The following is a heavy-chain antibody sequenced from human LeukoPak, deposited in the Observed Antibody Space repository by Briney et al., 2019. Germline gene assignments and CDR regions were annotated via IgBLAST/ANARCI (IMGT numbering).Heavy chain of an antibody. V-gene: IGHV3-21*01. Sequence: PGEPLRLSCAASGFTFSSYSMNWVRQAPGKGLEWVSPISSSSSYIYYADSVKGRFTISRDNAKNSLYLQMNSPSAEDTAVYSCARERQRITMIVSIAFDIWGQGTMVTVSS. CDR2: ISSSSSYI. J-gene: IGHJ3*02. CDR1: GFTFSSYS. CDR3: ARERQRITMIVSIAFDI. D-gene: IGHD3-22*01.